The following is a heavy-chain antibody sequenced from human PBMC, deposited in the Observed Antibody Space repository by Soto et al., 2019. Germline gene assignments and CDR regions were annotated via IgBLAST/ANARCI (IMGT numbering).Heavy chain of an antibody. Sequence: GASLKISCNGSGYSFAGYWITWVRQKPGKGLEWMGRIDPSDSQTYYSPSFRGHVTISVTKSITTVFLQWSSLRASDTAMYYCARQIYDSDTGPNFQYYFDPWGQGTPVTVSS. J-gene: IGHJ4*02. CDR3: ARQIYDSDTGPNFQYYFDP. V-gene: IGHV5-10-1*01. CDR1: GYSFAGYW. D-gene: IGHD3-22*01. CDR2: IDPSDSQT.